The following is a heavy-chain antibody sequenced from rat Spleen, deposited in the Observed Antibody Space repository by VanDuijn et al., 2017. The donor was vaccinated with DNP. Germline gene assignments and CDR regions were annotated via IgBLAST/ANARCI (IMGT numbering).Heavy chain of an antibody. Sequence: EVQLVESGGGLVQPGRSLKLSCAASGFTFSDYYMAWVRQAPTTGLEWVATISYDGRDTYYRDSVKGRFTISRDNAKNTLYLQMDSLRSEDTATYYCARHRTIMPYYYAMDAWGQGASVTVSS. CDR3: ARHRTIMPYYYAMDA. V-gene: IGHV5-7*01. J-gene: IGHJ4*01. D-gene: IGHD1-12*01. CDR1: GFTFSDYY. CDR2: ISYDGRDT.